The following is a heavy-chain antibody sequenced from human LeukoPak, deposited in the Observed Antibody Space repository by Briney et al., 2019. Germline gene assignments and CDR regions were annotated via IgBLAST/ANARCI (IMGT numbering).Heavy chain of an antibody. CDR2: IYYSGSI. CDR3: ARGTGYPNWFDP. J-gene: IGHJ5*02. D-gene: IGHD3-9*01. V-gene: IGHV4-38-2*01. CDR1: GYSISSGYY. Sequence: SGTLSLTCAVSGYSISSGYYWGWTRQHPGKGLEWIGSIYYSGSIYYNPSLQSRVTISQDMSKNQFSLKLSSVTAADTAVYYCARGTGYPNWFDPWGQGTLVTVSS.